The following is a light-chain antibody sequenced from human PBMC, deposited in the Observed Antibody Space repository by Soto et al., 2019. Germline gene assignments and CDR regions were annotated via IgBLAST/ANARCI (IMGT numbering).Light chain of an antibody. Sequence: QSVLTQPASVSGSPGQSITISCTGTSHDIGGYKYVSWYQQHPGKAPKLMIYEVNNRPSGVSDRFSGSKSGDTASLTISGLQTEDEADYYCCAYTSTSALDVFGTGTKVTVL. CDR1: SHDIGGYKY. CDR2: EVN. V-gene: IGLV2-14*01. CDR3: CAYTSTSALDV. J-gene: IGLJ1*01.